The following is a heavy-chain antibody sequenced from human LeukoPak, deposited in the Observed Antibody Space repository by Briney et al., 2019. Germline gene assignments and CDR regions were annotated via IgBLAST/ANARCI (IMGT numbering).Heavy chain of an antibody. J-gene: IGHJ4*02. CDR1: GYSFTGYW. V-gene: IGHV5-51*01. Sequence: GESLKISCKGSGYSFTGYWIAWVRHMPGKGLEEMGIIYPGDSDTRYSPSFQGQVTISADKSISTAYLQWSSLKASDTAMYYCARRDYYDSSGYVIDYWGQGTLVTVSS. CDR2: IYPGDSDT. D-gene: IGHD3-22*01. CDR3: ARRDYYDSSGYVIDY.